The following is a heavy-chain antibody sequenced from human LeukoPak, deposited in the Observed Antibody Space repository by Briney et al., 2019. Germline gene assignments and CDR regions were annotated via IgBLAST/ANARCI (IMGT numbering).Heavy chain of an antibody. J-gene: IGHJ4*02. CDR3: SGRFLDWLAHDY. CDR1: GGSIGVTNYY. V-gene: IGHV4-39*01. CDR2: IFYSGST. D-gene: IGHD3/OR15-3a*01. Sequence: TSETLSLTCTVSGGSIGVTNYYWGWFRQPPVKGLEWIGSIFYSGSTFYNPSFQSRITISVDTSKNQFSLKLGSVTAADTAVYYCSGRFLDWLAHDYWGRGSLVTVSS.